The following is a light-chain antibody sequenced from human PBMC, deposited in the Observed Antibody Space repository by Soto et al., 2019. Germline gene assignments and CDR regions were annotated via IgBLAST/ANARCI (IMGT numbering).Light chain of an antibody. J-gene: IGKJ1*01. Sequence: EVVMTQSPVTLAVSPGERATLSCRASQSVFSNLAWYQHKPGQAPRLLLYSASIRATGIPARFSGSGSGTQFTLTICSLQSEDFAVYYCQQYHSGPAWTCGQGTKVEIK. CDR2: SAS. V-gene: IGKV3-15*01. CDR3: QQYHSGPAWT. CDR1: QSVFSN.